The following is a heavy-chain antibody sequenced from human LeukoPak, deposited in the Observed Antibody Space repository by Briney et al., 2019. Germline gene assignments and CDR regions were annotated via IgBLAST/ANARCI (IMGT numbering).Heavy chain of an antibody. CDR1: GYTFTSYD. Sequence: ASVRVSCKPSGYTFTSYDVYWVRQAPGQGLEWMGWMNPNSGNTGYAQKFQGRVTMTRNTSISTAYMELSSLRSEDTAVYYCARAARYCSSTSCYTDWFDPWGQGTLVTVSS. D-gene: IGHD2-2*02. CDR3: ARAARYCSSTSCYTDWFDP. V-gene: IGHV1-8*01. CDR2: MNPNSGNT. J-gene: IGHJ5*02.